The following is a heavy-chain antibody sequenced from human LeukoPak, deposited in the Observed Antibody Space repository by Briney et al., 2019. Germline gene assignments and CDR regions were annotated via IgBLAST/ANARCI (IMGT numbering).Heavy chain of an antibody. CDR2: LSSKCYGEPS. D-gene: IGHD4-11*01. Sequence: LRLSRTASVYTYGDYAISWIRQAPGKGLEWVGYLSSKCYGEPSEYAASVEGRLTISRDDSKSSAYLQMNSLKTEDTAMYYCSRHGGVRKRYDNSKYYSYYGMDVWGQGTTVTVSS. V-gene: IGHV3-49*03. J-gene: IGHJ6*02. CDR1: VYTYGDYA. CDR3: SRHGGVRKRYDNSKYYSYYGMDV.